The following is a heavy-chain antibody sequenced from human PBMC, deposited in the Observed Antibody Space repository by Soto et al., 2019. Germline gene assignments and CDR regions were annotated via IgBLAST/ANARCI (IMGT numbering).Heavy chain of an antibody. CDR3: ARVGGKQLVSTYYYYYMDV. J-gene: IGHJ6*03. CDR1: GFTFSSYG. V-gene: IGHV3-33*01. D-gene: IGHD6-6*01. Sequence: GGSLRLSCAASGFTFSSYGMHWVRQAPGKGLEWVAVIWYDGSNKYYADSVKGRFTISRDNSKNTLYLQMNSLRAEDTAVYYCARVGGKQLVSTYYYYYMDVWGKGTTVTVSS. CDR2: IWYDGSNK.